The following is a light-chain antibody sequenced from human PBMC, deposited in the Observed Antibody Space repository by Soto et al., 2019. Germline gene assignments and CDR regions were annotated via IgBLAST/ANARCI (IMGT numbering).Light chain of an antibody. V-gene: IGKV1-5*01. CDR3: QQYNRFSPRT. Sequence: DIQMTQSPSSVSASVVDRVTITCRASQGISSWLAWYQQKPGKAPQLLIYDASTLQSGIPSRFSGSGSGTAFTPTTSNLQPDDFVTYYCQQYNRFSPRTFGQGTKGDIK. CDR1: QGISSW. CDR2: DAS. J-gene: IGKJ1*01.